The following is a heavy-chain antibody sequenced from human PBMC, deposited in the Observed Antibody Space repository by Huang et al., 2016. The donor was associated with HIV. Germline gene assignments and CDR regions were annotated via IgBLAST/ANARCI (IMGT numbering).Heavy chain of an antibody. CDR1: GFTFSSFG. Sequence: QVQLVESGGGVVQPGRSLRLSCVASGFTFSSFGMNWVRQAPGKGLEWVAVISYDGTNKDDAGSVKGRFTISRDNSKNTLYLQMNSLKPEDTAVYYCAKEFDILTGYYYSGSDYWGQGTLVTVSS. J-gene: IGHJ4*02. CDR2: ISYDGTNK. V-gene: IGHV3-30*18. D-gene: IGHD3-9*01. CDR3: AKEFDILTGYYYSGSDY.